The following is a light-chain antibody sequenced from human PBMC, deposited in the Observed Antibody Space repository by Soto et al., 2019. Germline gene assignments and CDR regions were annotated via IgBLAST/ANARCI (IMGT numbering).Light chain of an antibody. J-gene: IGKJ1*01. CDR3: QQYNTYWT. Sequence: DIQMTQSPSTLSASVGDRVIITCRASQSIRSWLAWYQQKPGQAPKLLIYKASSLESGVPSRFSGSGSGTEFTLTISSLQPDDFATYYCQQYNTYWTFGQGTKVEIK. CDR2: KAS. V-gene: IGKV1-5*03. CDR1: QSIRSW.